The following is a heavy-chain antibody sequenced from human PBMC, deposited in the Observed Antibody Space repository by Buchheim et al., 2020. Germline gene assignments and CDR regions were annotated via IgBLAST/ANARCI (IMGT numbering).Heavy chain of an antibody. CDR1: GFIFSSHW. Sequence: EVQLVESGGGLVQPGGSLRLSCAGSGFIFSSHWMHWVRQAPGKGLMWVSGINSDGSFTTYADSVKGRFTISRDNAKNTLYLQMNSLRAEDTAAYYCVRGYDTWGQGTL. CDR2: INSDGSFT. V-gene: IGHV3-74*01. D-gene: IGHD3-9*01. CDR3: VRGYDT. J-gene: IGHJ5*02.